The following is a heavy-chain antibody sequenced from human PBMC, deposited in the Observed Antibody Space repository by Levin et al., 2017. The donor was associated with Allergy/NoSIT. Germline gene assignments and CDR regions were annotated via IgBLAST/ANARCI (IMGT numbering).Heavy chain of an antibody. D-gene: IGHD6-19*01. V-gene: IGHV3-30-3*01. CDR1: GFTFSSYA. CDR2: ISYDGSNK. J-gene: IGHJ2*01. Sequence: PGGSLRLSCAASGFTFSSYAMHWVRQAPGKGLEWVAVISYDGSNKYYADSVKGRFTISRDNSKNTLYLQMNSLRAEDTAVYYCARVAAVAGTPTASNWYFDLWGRGTLVTVSS. CDR3: ARVAAVAGTPTASNWYFDL.